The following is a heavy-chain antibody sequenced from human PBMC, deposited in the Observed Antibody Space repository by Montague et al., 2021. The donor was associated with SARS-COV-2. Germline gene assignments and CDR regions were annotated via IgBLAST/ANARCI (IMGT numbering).Heavy chain of an antibody. V-gene: IGHV4-39*01. Sequence: SETLSLTCTVSGGSISSSNYYWVRIRQPPGMGLEWIGSIYYSGTTYYNPSLQSRVTISVDTSKKQFALKLSSVTAADTAVYYCARETYNSGWFQQFDYWGQGTLVTVSS. D-gene: IGHD6-19*01. CDR3: ARETYNSGWFQQFDY. CDR2: IYYSGTT. CDR1: GGSISSSNYY. J-gene: IGHJ4*02.